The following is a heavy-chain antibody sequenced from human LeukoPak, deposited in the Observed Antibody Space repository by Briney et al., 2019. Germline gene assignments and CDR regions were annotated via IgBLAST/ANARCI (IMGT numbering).Heavy chain of an antibody. Sequence: PGGSLRLSCAASGFIFKNFGMYWVRQAPGKGLEWVAFIRYDGSRTYYTDSVKGRFTISRDNSNNTLYLQMNSLRPEDMAVYYCAKDSSNWGKLDYWGQGTLVTVSS. CDR3: AKDSSNWGKLDY. J-gene: IGHJ4*02. D-gene: IGHD7-27*01. V-gene: IGHV3-30*02. CDR1: GFIFKNFG. CDR2: IRYDGSRT.